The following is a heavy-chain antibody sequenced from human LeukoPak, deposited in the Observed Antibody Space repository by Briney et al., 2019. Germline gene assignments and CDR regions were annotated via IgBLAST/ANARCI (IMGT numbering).Heavy chain of an antibody. CDR3: ARDRPSSGGYSGYDAFDY. CDR1: GGSISSYY. Sequence: PSETLSLTCTVSGGSISSYYWSWIRQPAGKGLEWIGRIYTSGSTNYNPSLKSRVTMSVDTSKNQFSLKLSSVTAADTAVYYCARDRPSSGGYSGYDAFDYWGQGTLVTVSS. CDR2: IYTSGST. J-gene: IGHJ4*02. D-gene: IGHD5-12*01. V-gene: IGHV4-4*07.